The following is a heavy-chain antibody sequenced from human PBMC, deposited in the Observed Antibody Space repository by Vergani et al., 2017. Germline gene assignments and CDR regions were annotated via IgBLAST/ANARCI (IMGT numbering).Heavy chain of an antibody. D-gene: IGHD3-22*01. J-gene: IGHJ4*02. V-gene: IGHV1-69*01. Sequence: QVQLVQSGAEVKKPGSSVKDSCKASGGTFSSYAISWVRQAPGQGLEWMGGIIPIFGTANYAQKFQGRVTITADESTSTAYMELSSLRSEDTAVYYCARASDYYDSSGYRFDYWGQGTLVTVSS. CDR3: ARASDYYDSSGYRFDY. CDR1: GGTFSSYA. CDR2: IIPIFGTA.